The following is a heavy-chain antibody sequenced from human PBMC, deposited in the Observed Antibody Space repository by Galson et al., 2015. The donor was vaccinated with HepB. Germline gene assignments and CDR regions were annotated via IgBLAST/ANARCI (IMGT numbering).Heavy chain of an antibody. D-gene: IGHD6-13*01. CDR2: INPNSGGT. CDR3: ARGQLVLWEKGDNWFDP. Sequence: SVKVSCKASGYTFTGYYMHWVRQAPGQGLEWMGWINPNSGGTNYAQKFQGWVTMTRDASISTAYMELSRLRSDDTAVYYCARGQLVLWEKGDNWFDPWGQGTLVTVSS. V-gene: IGHV1-2*04. CDR1: GYTFTGYY. J-gene: IGHJ5*02.